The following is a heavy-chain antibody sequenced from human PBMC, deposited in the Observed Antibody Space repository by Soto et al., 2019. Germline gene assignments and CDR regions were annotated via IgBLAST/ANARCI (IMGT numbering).Heavy chain of an antibody. Sequence: ASVKVSCKVSGYSLTELSMHWVRQAPGKGLEWMGGFDPEDGQTIYAQKFQGRVTMTEDTSTDTAYMELSTLRSEDTAVYYCASSAFGATPNDGWLDPWGQGTLVTVSS. V-gene: IGHV1-24*01. CDR2: FDPEDGQT. CDR3: ASSAFGATPNDGWLDP. CDR1: GYSLTELS. J-gene: IGHJ5*02. D-gene: IGHD1-26*01.